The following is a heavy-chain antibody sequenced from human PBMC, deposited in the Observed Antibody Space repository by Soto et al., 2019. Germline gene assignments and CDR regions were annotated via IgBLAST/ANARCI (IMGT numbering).Heavy chain of an antibody. Sequence: QVQLVESGGGVVQPGRSLRLSCAASGFTFSSYGMHWVRQAPGKGLEWVAVISYDGSNKYYADSVKGRFTISRDNSKNTLYLQMNSLRAEDTAVYYCAKDRRPYSSSSGCFDYWGQGTLVTVSS. CDR3: AKDRRPYSSSSGCFDY. D-gene: IGHD6-6*01. J-gene: IGHJ4*02. V-gene: IGHV3-30*18. CDR1: GFTFSSYG. CDR2: ISYDGSNK.